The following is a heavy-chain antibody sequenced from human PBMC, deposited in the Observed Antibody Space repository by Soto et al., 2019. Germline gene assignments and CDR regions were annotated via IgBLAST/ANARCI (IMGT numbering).Heavy chain of an antibody. CDR2: INAGNGNT. V-gene: IGHV1-3*01. CDR1: GYTFTSYA. J-gene: IGHJ6*02. Sequence: QVQLVQSGAEVKKPGASVKVSCKASGYTFTSYAMHWVRQAPGQRLEWMGWINAGNGNTKYSQKFQGRVTITRDTSASTAYMELSSLRSEDTAVYYCARDLGLGSSITMVRGAHEHTIDTYGMDVWGQGTTVTVSS. D-gene: IGHD3-10*01. CDR3: ARDLGLGSSITMVRGAHEHTIDTYGMDV.